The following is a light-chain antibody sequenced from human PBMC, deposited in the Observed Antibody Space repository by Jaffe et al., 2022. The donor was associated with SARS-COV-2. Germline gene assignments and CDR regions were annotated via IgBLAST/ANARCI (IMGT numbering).Light chain of an antibody. CDR2: GNS. J-gene: IGLJ3*02. CDR1: SSNIGAGYD. CDR3: QSYDSSLGGRV. V-gene: IGLV1-40*01. Sequence: QSVLTQPPSVSGAPGQRVTISCTGSSSNIGAGYDVHWYQHLPGTAPKLLIYGNSNRPSGVPDRFSGSKSGTSASLAITGLQAEDEADYYCQSYDSSLGGRVFGGGTKVTVL.